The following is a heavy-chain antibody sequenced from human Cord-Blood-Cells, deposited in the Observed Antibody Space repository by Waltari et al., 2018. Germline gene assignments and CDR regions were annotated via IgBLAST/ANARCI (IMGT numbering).Heavy chain of an antibody. CDR1: GYTFTGYY. Sequence: QVQLVQSGAEVKKPGASVKVSCKASGYTFTGYYMHWVRQAPGQGLGWMGWINPDSGGTNYAQKVQGRVTMTRDTSISTAYMELSRLRSDDTAVYYCARGYDFWSGYDYWGQGTLVTVSS. CDR2: INPDSGGT. CDR3: ARGYDFWSGYDY. D-gene: IGHD3-3*01. V-gene: IGHV1-2*02. J-gene: IGHJ4*02.